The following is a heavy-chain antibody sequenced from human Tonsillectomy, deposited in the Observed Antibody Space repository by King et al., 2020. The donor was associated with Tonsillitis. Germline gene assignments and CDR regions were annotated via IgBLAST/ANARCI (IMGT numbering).Heavy chain of an antibody. J-gene: IGHJ5*02. D-gene: IGHD5-18*01. V-gene: IGHV3-20*04. CDR3: ARERRAAWYSYRQGNWFDP. CDR1: GFTFDDYG. CDR2: INWNGGYT. Sequence: VQLVESGGGVVWPGGSLRLSCAASGFTFDDYGMSWVRQAPGKGLEWVSGINWNGGYTSYADSGKGRFTISRDNAKNSLYLQMHILRADDTALYYCARERRAAWYSYRQGNWFDPWGQGTLVTVSS.